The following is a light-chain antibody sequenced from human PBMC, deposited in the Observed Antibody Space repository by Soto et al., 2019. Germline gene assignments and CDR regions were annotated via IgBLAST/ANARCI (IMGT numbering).Light chain of an antibody. CDR2: WAS. J-gene: IGKJ1*01. V-gene: IGKV4-1*01. Sequence: DIVMTQSPDSLAVSLGERATINCKSSQSILYSSNNKNYLAWYQQKLGQPPKLLIYWASTRESGVPDRFSGSGSGTDFTLTISSLQAEDVAVYYCQHYSSTTWTFGQGTKV. CDR3: QHYSSTTWT. CDR1: QSILYSSNNKNY.